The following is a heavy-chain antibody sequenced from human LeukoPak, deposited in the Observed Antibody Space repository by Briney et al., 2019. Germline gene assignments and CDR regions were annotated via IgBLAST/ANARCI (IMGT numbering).Heavy chain of an antibody. J-gene: IGHJ4*02. Sequence: SGGSLRLSCAASGFTFSSYAMSWVRQAPGKGLEWVSVISGSGGSTYYADSVKGRFTISRDNSKNTLYLQMNSLRAEDTAVYYCAKVMTRTMVRGAPPSDYWGQGTLVTVSS. D-gene: IGHD3-10*01. CDR1: GFTFSSYA. V-gene: IGHV3-23*01. CDR3: AKVMTRTMVRGAPPSDY. CDR2: ISGSGGST.